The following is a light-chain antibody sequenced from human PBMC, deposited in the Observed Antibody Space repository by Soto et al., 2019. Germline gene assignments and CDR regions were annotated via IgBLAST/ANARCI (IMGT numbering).Light chain of an antibody. CDR3: QQYGSSPIT. V-gene: IGKV3-15*01. Sequence: EIVMTQSPATLSVSPGERATLSCMASQSVNTNLAWYQQKPGQAPRLLIYGASTRATGIPARFSGSGSGTEFTLTINSLQSEDFASYYCQQYGSSPITFGQGTRLEIK. CDR2: GAS. CDR1: QSVNTN. J-gene: IGKJ5*01.